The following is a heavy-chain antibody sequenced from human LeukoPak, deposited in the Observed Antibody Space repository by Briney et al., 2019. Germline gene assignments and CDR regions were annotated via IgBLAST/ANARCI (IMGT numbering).Heavy chain of an antibody. J-gene: IGHJ4*02. CDR1: GYTFTGYY. Sequence: GASVKVSCKASGYTFTGYYMHWVRQAPGQGLEWMGWINPNSGGTNYAQKFQGRVTMTRDTSISTAYMELSRLRSDDTAVYYCAREGAYSSSSGDYWGQGTLVTVSS. V-gene: IGHV1-2*02. CDR3: AREGAYSSSSGDY. D-gene: IGHD6-6*01. CDR2: INPNSGGT.